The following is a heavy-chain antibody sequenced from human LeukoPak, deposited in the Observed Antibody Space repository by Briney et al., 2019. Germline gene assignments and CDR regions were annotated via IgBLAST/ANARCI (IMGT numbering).Heavy chain of an antibody. J-gene: IGHJ4*02. V-gene: IGHV5-51*01. CDR3: VLAGSGSYYFDY. CDR1: GYRFTNYW. Sequence: GESLKISCKGFGYRFTNYWIGWVRQMPGKGLEWMGIIYPDDSDTRYSPSFQGQVTISADKSINTAYLQWSSLKASDTAMYYCVLAGSGSYYFDYWGQGVLVTVSS. D-gene: IGHD3-10*01. CDR2: IYPDDSDT.